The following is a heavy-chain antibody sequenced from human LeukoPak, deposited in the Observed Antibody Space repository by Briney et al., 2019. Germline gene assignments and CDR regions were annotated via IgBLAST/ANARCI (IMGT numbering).Heavy chain of an antibody. J-gene: IGHJ4*02. D-gene: IGHD3-22*01. CDR1: GFTFSSYA. V-gene: IGHV3-23*01. CDR2: ISGSGGST. Sequence: PGGSLRLSCAASGFTFSSYAMSWVRQAPGKGVEWVSAISGSGGSTYYADSVNCRFPISRHNSKTTLYLQMNSLRAEDTAVYYCAKGYDSSGYFGYWGQGTLVTVSS. CDR3: AKGYDSSGYFGY.